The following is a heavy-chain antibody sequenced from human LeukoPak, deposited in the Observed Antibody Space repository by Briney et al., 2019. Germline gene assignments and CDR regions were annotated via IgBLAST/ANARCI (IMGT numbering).Heavy chain of an antibody. V-gene: IGHV3-64*04. CDR1: GFPFSSYA. CDR3: ARGPNSGYGM. D-gene: IGHD5-12*01. Sequence: GGSLRLSCSASGFPFSSYAMHWVRQAPGKGLEYVSAISDSGGSTYYADSVKGRFTISRDNSKNTLYLQMNSLRAEDTAVYYCARGPNSGYGMWGQGTLVTVSS. CDR2: ISDSGGST. J-gene: IGHJ4*02.